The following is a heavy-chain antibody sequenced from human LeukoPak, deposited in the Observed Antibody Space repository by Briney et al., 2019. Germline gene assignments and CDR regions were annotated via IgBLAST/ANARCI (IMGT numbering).Heavy chain of an antibody. Sequence: PGRSLRLSCAASGFTFDDYAMHWVRQAPGKGLEWVSGISWNSGNIGYADSVKGRFTISRDNAKNSLYLQMNSLRAEDTALYYCAKEAETKYCGGDCYSKPLDYWGQGTLVTVSS. CDR2: ISWNSGNI. CDR3: AKEAETKYCGGDCYSKPLDY. V-gene: IGHV3-9*01. D-gene: IGHD2-21*02. J-gene: IGHJ4*02. CDR1: GFTFDDYA.